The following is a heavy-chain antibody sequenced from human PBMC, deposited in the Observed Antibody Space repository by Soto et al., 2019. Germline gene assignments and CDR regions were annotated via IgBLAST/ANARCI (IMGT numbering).Heavy chain of an antibody. CDR3: ARSWPQIILRLVNX. Sequence: GGSLRLSFAASGFTFSSYAMHWVRQAPGKGLEGVAVISYDGSNKYYAYSVKVRFTISIDNSKNTLYLQMNSLRAEDTAVYYCARSWPQIILRLVNXWGQGTQVTVSX. CDR2: ISYDGSNK. J-gene: IGHJ4*02. V-gene: IGHV3-30-3*01. CDR1: GFTFSSYA.